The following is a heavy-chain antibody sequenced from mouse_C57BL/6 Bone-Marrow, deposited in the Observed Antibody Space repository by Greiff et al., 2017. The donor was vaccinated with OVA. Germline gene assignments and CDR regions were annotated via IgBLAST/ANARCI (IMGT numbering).Heavy chain of an antibody. CDR3: ARDYYGSSYYAMDY. V-gene: IGHV1-78*01. Sequence: VHLVESDAELVKPGASVKISCKVSGYTFTDHTIHWMKHRPAQGLEWIGYIYPRDGSTKYNEKFKGKATLTADKSSSTAYMQLNSLTSEDSAVYFCARDYYGSSYYAMDYWGQGTSVTVSS. D-gene: IGHD1-1*01. CDR1: GYTFTDHT. CDR2: IYPRDGST. J-gene: IGHJ4*01.